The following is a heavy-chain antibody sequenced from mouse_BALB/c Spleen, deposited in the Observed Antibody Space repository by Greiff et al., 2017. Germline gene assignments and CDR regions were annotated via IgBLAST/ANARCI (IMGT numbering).Heavy chain of an antibody. CDR1: GYTFTAYT. J-gene: IGHJ4*01. CDR2: IDPYDGGT. Sequence: VQLQQSGPELVKPGASVKISCKASGYTFTAYTMHWVKQSTGKSLEWIGNIDPYDGGTSYNQKFKGKATLTVDKSSSTAYMQLKSLTSEDSAVYYCARGGMDYWGQGTSVTVSS. CDR3: ARGGMDY. V-gene: IGHV1S29*02.